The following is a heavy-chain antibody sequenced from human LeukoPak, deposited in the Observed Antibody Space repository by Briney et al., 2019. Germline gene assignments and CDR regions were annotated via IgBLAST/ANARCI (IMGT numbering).Heavy chain of an antibody. Sequence: PGGSLRLSCAASGFTFSSYGMHWVRQAPGKGLEWVAVISYDGSNKYYADSVKGRFTISRDNSKNTLYLQMNSLRAEDTAVYYCAKDHYYDSSGYFQDHDAFDIWGQGTMVTVSS. D-gene: IGHD3-22*01. J-gene: IGHJ3*02. CDR3: AKDHYYDSSGYFQDHDAFDI. CDR1: GFTFSSYG. V-gene: IGHV3-30*18. CDR2: ISYDGSNK.